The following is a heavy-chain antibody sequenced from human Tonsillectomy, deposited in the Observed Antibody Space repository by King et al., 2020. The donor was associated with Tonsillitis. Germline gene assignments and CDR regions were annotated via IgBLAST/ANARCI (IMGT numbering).Heavy chain of an antibody. D-gene: IGHD1-26*01. J-gene: IGHJ2*01. V-gene: IGHV4-30-2*01. CDR1: GGSISSGGYS. Sequence: QLQLQESGSGLVKPSQTLSLTCAVSGGSISSGGYSWNWIRQPPGKGLEWIGYIYHSGSTYYNPSLKSRVNISVDRSKNQFSLKLRSVTAADTAVYYCARDSGSYYSLNWYFALCGRGTLVTVSS. CDR2: IYHSGST. CDR3: ARDSGSYYSLNWYFAL.